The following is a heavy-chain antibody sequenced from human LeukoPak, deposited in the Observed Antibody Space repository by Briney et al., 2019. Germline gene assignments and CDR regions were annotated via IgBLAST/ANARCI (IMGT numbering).Heavy chain of an antibody. Sequence: SVKVSCKASGGTFSSYAISWVRQAPGQGLEWMGGIIPIFGTANYAQKFQGRVTMTRDTSTSTVYMELSSLRSEDTAVYYCARGVVANWEAPEGAFDIWGQGTMVTVSS. CDR2: IIPIFGTA. CDR1: GGTFSSYA. V-gene: IGHV1-69*05. CDR3: ARGVVANWEAPEGAFDI. J-gene: IGHJ3*02. D-gene: IGHD2-2*01.